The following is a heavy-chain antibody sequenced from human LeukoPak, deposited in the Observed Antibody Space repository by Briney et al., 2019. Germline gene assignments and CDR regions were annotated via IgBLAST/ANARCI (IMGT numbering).Heavy chain of an antibody. CDR3: ATDSRDYGMDV. J-gene: IGHJ6*02. CDR2: IYSGGST. V-gene: IGHV3-53*01. CDR1: GFTVSSNY. Sequence: GGSLRLSCAASGFTVSSNYMSWVRQAPGKGLEWVSVIYSGGSTYYADSVKGRFTISRDNSKNTLYLQMNSLRAEDTAVYYCATDSRDYGMDVWGQGTTVTVSS.